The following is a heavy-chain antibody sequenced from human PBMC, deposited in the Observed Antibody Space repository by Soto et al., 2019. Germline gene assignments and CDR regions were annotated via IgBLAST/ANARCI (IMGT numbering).Heavy chain of an antibody. Sequence: QVQLVQSGAEVKKPGASVKVSCKASGYTFTNYDINWVRQAPGQGLEWMGWISGYNGNTNYAQKLQGRVTMTTDTSTSKSYMEVRSLTSEDTAVYYCARGDWFDPWGQGTLVTVSS. J-gene: IGHJ5*02. CDR3: ARGDWFDP. CDR2: ISGYNGNT. CDR1: GYTFTNYD. V-gene: IGHV1-18*01.